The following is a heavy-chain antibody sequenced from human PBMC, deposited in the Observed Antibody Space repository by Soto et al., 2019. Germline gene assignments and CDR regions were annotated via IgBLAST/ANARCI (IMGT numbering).Heavy chain of an antibody. CDR1: GYTFTGYY. CDR2: INPNSGGT. D-gene: IGHD5-12*01. V-gene: IGHV1-2*02. Sequence: GASVKVSCKGSGYTFTGYYMHWVRQAPGQGLEWMGWINPNSGGTNYAQKFQGRVTMTRDTSISTAYMELSRLRSDDTAVYYCARGTVATIYYYYGMDVWGQGTTVTVSS. CDR3: ARGTVATIYYYYGMDV. J-gene: IGHJ6*02.